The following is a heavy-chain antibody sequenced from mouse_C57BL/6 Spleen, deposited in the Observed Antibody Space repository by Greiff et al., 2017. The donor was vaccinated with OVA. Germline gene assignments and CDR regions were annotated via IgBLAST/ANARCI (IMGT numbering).Heavy chain of an antibody. J-gene: IGHJ1*03. CDR3: ARCGYSSYWYFDV. Sequence: QVQLQQSGPELVKPGASVKLSCKASGYTFTSYDINWVKQRPGQGLEWIGWIYPRDGSTQYNEKFKGKATLTVDTSSSTAYMELRSLTSADSAVYFCARCGYSSYWYFDVWGTGTTVTVSS. V-gene: IGHV1-85*01. D-gene: IGHD2-2*01. CDR1: GYTFTSYD. CDR2: IYPRDGST.